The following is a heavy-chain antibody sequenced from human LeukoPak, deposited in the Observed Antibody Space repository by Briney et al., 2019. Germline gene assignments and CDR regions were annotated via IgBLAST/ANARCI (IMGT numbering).Heavy chain of an antibody. Sequence: PGGSLRLSCAASGVTLSTYAMSWARQAPGKGLEWVSGISSSGSGDNTYYADSVKGRFTISRDSSKNTLFLHMNTLRAEDTAIYYRAKDGTVGASYWYFDLWGRGTLVTVSS. CDR2: ISSSGSGDNT. V-gene: IGHV3-23*01. D-gene: IGHD1-26*01. J-gene: IGHJ2*01. CDR3: AKDGTVGASYWYFDL. CDR1: GVTLSTYA.